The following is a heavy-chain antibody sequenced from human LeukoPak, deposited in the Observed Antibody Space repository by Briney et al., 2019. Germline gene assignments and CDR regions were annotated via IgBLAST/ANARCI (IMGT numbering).Heavy chain of an antibody. Sequence: GGSLRLSCAASGFTFSSYGMHWVRQAPGKGLEWVAVISYDGSNKYYADSVKGRFTISRDNSKNTLYLQMNSLRAEDTAVYYCAKGRGGIVAAGPLDYWGQGTLVTVSS. CDR2: ISYDGSNK. V-gene: IGHV3-30*18. CDR3: AKGRGGIVAAGPLDY. CDR1: GFTFSSYG. D-gene: IGHD5-12*01. J-gene: IGHJ4*02.